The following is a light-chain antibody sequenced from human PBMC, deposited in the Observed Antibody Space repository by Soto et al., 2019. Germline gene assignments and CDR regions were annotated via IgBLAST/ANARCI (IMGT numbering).Light chain of an antibody. CDR2: WAS. V-gene: IGKV4-1*01. J-gene: IGKJ2*01. CDR1: QSLLYSSNNENY. CDR3: QEYYSAPYT. Sequence: TVMTQSPDSLAVSLGERATINCKSSQSLLYSSNNENYLAWYQQKPGQPPQLLIYWASTREYGVPDRFSGSGSGTDFTLTISSLQAEDVAVYYCQEYYSAPYTFGRGTKLEIK.